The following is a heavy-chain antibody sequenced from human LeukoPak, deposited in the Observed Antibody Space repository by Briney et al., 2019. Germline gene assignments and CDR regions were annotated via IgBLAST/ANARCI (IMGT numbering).Heavy chain of an antibody. J-gene: IGHJ4*02. CDR1: GGSFSGYY. CDR2: INHSGST. Sequence: SETLSLTCAVCGGSFSGYYWSWIRQPPGKGLEWIVEINHSGSTNYNPSLKSRVTISVDTSKNQFSLKLSSVTAADTAVYYCARGDSSGKIDYWGQGTLVTVSS. V-gene: IGHV4-34*01. CDR3: ARGDSSGKIDY. D-gene: IGHD6-19*01.